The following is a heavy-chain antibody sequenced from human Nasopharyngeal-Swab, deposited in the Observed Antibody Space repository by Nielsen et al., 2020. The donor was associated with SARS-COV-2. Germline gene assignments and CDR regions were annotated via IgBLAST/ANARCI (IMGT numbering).Heavy chain of an antibody. J-gene: IGHJ4*02. Sequence: SVKVSCKASGYTFTSYYMHWVRQAPGQGLEWMGGIIPIFGTANYAQKFQGRVTITADESTSTAYMELSSLRSEDTAVYYCARVPHSSGWDFDYWGQGTLVTVSS. V-gene: IGHV1-69*13. CDR1: GYTFTSYY. CDR3: ARVPHSSGWDFDY. CDR2: IIPIFGTA. D-gene: IGHD6-19*01.